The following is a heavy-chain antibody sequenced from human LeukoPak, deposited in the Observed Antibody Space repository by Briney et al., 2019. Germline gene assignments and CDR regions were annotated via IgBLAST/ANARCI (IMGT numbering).Heavy chain of an antibody. J-gene: IGHJ1*01. CDR3: ARTRSASSSCPQD. CDR1: GYTFTSYY. V-gene: IGHV1-46*01. D-gene: IGHD6-13*01. CDR2: INPSGGST. Sequence: ASVKVSCKASGYTFTSYYMHWVRQAPGQGLEWMGLINPSGGSTSYAQKVQGRVTMTRDMSTSTVYMELSSLRSEDTAVYYCARTRSASSSCPQDWRQGTLVTVSS.